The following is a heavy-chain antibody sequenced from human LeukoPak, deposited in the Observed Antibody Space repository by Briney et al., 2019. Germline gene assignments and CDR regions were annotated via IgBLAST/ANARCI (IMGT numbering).Heavy chain of an antibody. CDR2: IIHIFGTA. CDR1: GGTFSNYA. J-gene: IGHJ4*02. Sequence: ASVKVSFKPSGGTFSNYALSWVRQAPGQGLEWMGGIIHIFGTANYAQKFQGRVTITTDESTSPAYMELSSLRSEDTAVYYCARERLGFRDGDTNKGFDYWGQGNLVTVSS. D-gene: IGHD5-24*01. CDR3: ARERLGFRDGDTNKGFDY. V-gene: IGHV1-69*05.